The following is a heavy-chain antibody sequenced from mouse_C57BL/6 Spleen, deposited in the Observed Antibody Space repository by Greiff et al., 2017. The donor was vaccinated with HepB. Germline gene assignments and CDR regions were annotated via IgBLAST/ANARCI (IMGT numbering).Heavy chain of an antibody. D-gene: IGHD1-1*01. J-gene: IGHJ4*01. Sequence: QVQLQHPGTELVKPGASVKLSCKASGYTFTSYWMHWVKQRPEQGLEWIGNINPSNGGTNYNEKFKSKATLTVDKSSSTAYMQLSSLTSEDSAVYYCARKGITTVVLYAMDYWGQGTSVTVSS. V-gene: IGHV1-53*01. CDR2: INPSNGGT. CDR1: GYTFTSYW. CDR3: ARKGITTVVLYAMDY.